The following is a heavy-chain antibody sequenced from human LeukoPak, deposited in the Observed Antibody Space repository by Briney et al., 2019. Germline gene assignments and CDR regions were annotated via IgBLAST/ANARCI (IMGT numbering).Heavy chain of an antibody. CDR1: GFSFSSYG. Sequence: PGGSLRLSCAASGFSFSSYGVSWVRQAPGEGLEWVSAISTSGGETNYADSVKGRFTISRDNAKNTVFLQMSSLRAEDTALYYCARKSASGNYPLDYWGQGTLVTVSS. V-gene: IGHV3-23*01. D-gene: IGHD3-10*01. CDR2: ISTSGGET. CDR3: ARKSASGNYPLDY. J-gene: IGHJ4*02.